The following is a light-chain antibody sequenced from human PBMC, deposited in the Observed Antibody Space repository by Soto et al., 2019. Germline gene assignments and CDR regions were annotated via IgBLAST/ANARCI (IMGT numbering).Light chain of an antibody. V-gene: IGKV3-20*01. CDR3: RQYGYSLGFA. CDR2: RTS. Sequence: EIVMTQSPATLSVSPGERATLSCRASQSISSNLAWYQQKPGQAPRLLMFRTSSRATGIPDRFSGSGSGTDFTLTISRLEPEDFAVYYCRQYGYSLGFAFGGGTKVDIK. J-gene: IGKJ4*01. CDR1: QSISSN.